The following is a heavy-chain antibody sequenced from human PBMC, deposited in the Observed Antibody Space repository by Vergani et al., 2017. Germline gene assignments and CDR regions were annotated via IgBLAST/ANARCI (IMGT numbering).Heavy chain of an antibody. J-gene: IGHJ2*01. CDR1: GFTFDDYA. D-gene: IGHD3-3*01. Sequence: EVQLVESGGGLVQPGRSLRLSCAASGFTFDDYAMNWVRQAPGKGLEWVSGISWNSGSIGYADSVKGRFTISRDNAKNSLYLQMNSLRAEDTALYYCAKDHYDFWSGYPNLSPFDHWGRGTLVTVSS. V-gene: IGHV3-9*01. CDR2: ISWNSGSI. CDR3: AKDHYDFWSGYPNLSPFDH.